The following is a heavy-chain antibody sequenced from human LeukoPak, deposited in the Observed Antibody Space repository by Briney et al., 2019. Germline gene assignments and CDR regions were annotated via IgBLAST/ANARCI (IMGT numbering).Heavy chain of an antibody. CDR1: GGSISSGSYY. J-gene: IGHJ4*02. Sequence: SETLSLTCTVSGGSISSGSYYWSWIRQPAGKGLESIGRFYTTGSTNYNPSLKSRVTISVDTARNQFSLKLSSVTAADTAVYYCARDVYASETYYVGYRGQGILVTVSS. V-gene: IGHV4-61*02. D-gene: IGHD3-10*01. CDR2: FYTTGST. CDR3: ARDVYASETYYVGY.